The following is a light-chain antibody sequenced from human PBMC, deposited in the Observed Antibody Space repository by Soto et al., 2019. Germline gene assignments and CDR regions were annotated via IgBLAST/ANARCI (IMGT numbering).Light chain of an antibody. Sequence: QSALTQPAAVSGPPGQSITISCTGTSSDIGRYNYVSWYQQHPGKAPKLVIYEVRNRPSGISNRFSASKSGNTASLTISGLQAEDEADYYCTSYTSRGVFGPGTKVTVL. V-gene: IGLV2-14*01. CDR3: TSYTSRGV. CDR1: SSDIGRYNY. J-gene: IGLJ1*01. CDR2: EVR.